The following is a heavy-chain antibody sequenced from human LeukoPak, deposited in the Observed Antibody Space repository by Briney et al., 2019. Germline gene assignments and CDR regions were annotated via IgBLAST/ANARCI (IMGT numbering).Heavy chain of an antibody. V-gene: IGHV1-18*01. J-gene: IGHJ5*02. CDR3: ATDLVRGVAGFDP. D-gene: IGHD3-10*01. Sequence: ASVKVSCKASNNTLSNNGITWVRQAPGQGLEWMGWTSGYNTYTIYAQKFQGRVTMTEDTSTDTAYMELSSLRSEDTAVYYCATDLVRGVAGFDPWGQGTLVTVSS. CDR1: NNTLSNNG. CDR2: TSGYNTYT.